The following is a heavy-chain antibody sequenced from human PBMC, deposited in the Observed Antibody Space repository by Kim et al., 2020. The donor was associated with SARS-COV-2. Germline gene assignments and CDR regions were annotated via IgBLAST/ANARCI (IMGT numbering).Heavy chain of an antibody. D-gene: IGHD3-10*01. CDR3: AREDLVRGEYYYGFDV. J-gene: IGHJ6*02. CDR1: GYTFTSYG. V-gene: IGHV1-18*04. CDR2: ISAYNGNT. Sequence: ASVKVSCKASGYTFTSYGISWVRQAPGKGLEWMGWISAYNGNTNYAQKLQGRVTMTTDTSTSTAYMELRSMRSDDTAVYYCAREDLVRGEYYYGFDVWGQGTTVTVSS.